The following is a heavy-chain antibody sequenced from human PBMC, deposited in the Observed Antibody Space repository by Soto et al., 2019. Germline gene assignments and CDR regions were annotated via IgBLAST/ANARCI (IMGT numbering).Heavy chain of an antibody. J-gene: IGHJ1*01. CDR1: GFTFSNYA. Sequence: QVQLVESGGGVVHPGRSLRLSCAASGFTFSNYAMHWVRQAPGKGLEWVAVISYHGSNKYYADSVKGRFTISRDNSKNTLYLQMNSLRAEDTAVYYCARKYHYDSSGYYYAEYFQHWGQGTLVTVSS. CDR2: ISYHGSNK. V-gene: IGHV3-30-3*01. CDR3: ARKYHYDSSGYYYAEYFQH. D-gene: IGHD3-22*01.